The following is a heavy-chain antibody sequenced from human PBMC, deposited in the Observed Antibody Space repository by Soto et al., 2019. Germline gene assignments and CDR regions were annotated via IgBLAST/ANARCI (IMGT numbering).Heavy chain of an antibody. Sequence: PGGSLRLSCVASGLTVSHNYMAWVRQAPEMGLEWVSILYTEGTTYYAGSVKGRFTISRDSSKNTLFLQMDSLRAEDTAVYYCVRPRPSGENYGMDVWGQGTTVTVSS. CDR3: VRPRPSGENYGMDV. D-gene: IGHD3-16*01. V-gene: IGHV3-53*01. J-gene: IGHJ6*02. CDR1: GLTVSHNY. CDR2: LYTEGTT.